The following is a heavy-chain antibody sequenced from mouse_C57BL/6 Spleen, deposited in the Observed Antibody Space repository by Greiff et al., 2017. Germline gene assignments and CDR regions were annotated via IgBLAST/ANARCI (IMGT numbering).Heavy chain of an antibody. Sequence: VKLMESGPGLVQPSQSLSITCTVSGFSLTSYGVHWVRQSPGQGLEWLGVIWSGGSTDYNAAFISRLSISKDNSKSQVFFKMNSLQADDTAIYYCARSYGSSYSHWYFDVWGTGTTVTVSS. V-gene: IGHV2-2*01. J-gene: IGHJ1*03. CDR2: IWSGGST. D-gene: IGHD1-1*01. CDR1: GFSLTSYG. CDR3: ARSYGSSYSHWYFDV.